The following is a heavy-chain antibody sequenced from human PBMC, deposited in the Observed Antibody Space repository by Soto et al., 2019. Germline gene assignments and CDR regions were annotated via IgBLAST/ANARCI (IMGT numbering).Heavy chain of an antibody. CDR2: IRSKAYGGTT. CDR3: TRAREADYYGMDV. D-gene: IGHD6-19*01. Sequence: PGGSLRLSCTASGFTFGDYAMSWVRQAPGKGLEWVGFIRSKAYGGTTEYAASVKGRFTISRDDSKSIAYLQMNSLKTEDTAVYYCTRAREADYYGMDVWGQGTTVTVS. CDR1: GFTFGDYA. V-gene: IGHV3-49*04. J-gene: IGHJ6*02.